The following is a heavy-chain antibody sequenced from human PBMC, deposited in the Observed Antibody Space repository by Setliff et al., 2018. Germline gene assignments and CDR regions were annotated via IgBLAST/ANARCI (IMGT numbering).Heavy chain of an antibody. CDR3: ARDLRSTGSWFTDI. V-gene: IGHV4-59*02. Sequence: PSETLFLTCTVSGGSVKSHYWSWIRQTPEKGLEWIGFVFYSGDTRYNPSLKSRVTMSVDTSMNQFSLNLNSVTAADTAVYYCARDLRSTGSWFTDIWGQGTMVTVSS. D-gene: IGHD6-13*01. J-gene: IGHJ3*02. CDR1: GGSVKSHY. CDR2: VFYSGDT.